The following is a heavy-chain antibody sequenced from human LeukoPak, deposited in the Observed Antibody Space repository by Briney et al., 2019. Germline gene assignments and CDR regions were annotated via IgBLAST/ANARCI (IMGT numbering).Heavy chain of an antibody. V-gene: IGHV4-4*07. CDR3: ARDRRYGDYVR. J-gene: IGHJ4*02. Sequence: SETLSLTCTVSGGSISSYYWSWIRQPAGKGLGWIRRIYTSGSTNYNPSLKSRVTMSVDTSKNQFSLKLSSVTAADTAVYYCARDRRYGDYVRWGQGTLVTVSS. D-gene: IGHD4-17*01. CDR1: GGSISSYY. CDR2: IYTSGST.